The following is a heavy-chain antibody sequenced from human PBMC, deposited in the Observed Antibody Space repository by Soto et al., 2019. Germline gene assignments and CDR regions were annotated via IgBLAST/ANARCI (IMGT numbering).Heavy chain of an antibody. CDR3: AGDGLSS. D-gene: IGHD2-21*02. Sequence: QVQLVQSGAEVKKPGASVKVSCKASGYTFTSYGITWVRQAPGQGLEWMGWITAYNGNTKYAQKVQGRVTTTTDTATRRAYMELRSLRSDDTVVYYCAGDGLSSWGKGTLVTVSS. V-gene: IGHV1-18*01. CDR2: ITAYNGNT. CDR1: GYTFTSYG. J-gene: IGHJ1*01.